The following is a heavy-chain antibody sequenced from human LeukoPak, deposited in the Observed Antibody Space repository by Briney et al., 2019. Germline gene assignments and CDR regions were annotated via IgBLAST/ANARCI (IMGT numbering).Heavy chain of an antibody. J-gene: IGHJ3*02. CDR1: GFTFSSYE. Sequence: GGSLRLSCAASGFTFSSYEMNWVRQAPGKGLEWVSYISSSGSTIYYADSVKGRFTISRDNAKNSLYLQMNSLRAEDTAVYYCAGGPAAYCGGDCYTTGYAFDIWGQGTMVTVSS. D-gene: IGHD2-21*02. V-gene: IGHV3-48*03. CDR3: AGGPAAYCGGDCYTTGYAFDI. CDR2: ISSSGSTI.